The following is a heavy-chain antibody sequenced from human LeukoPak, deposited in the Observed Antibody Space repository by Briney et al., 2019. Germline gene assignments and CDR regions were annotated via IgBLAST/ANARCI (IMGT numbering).Heavy chain of an antibody. CDR1: GFTFGDYA. CDR3: AKDLARPTSPRVYALDS. V-gene: IGHV3-9*01. Sequence: PGGCLRLSCAGSGFTFGDYAIHWVRQAPGKGLEWVCGINRRSDFIAYADSVRDRFILSRDNARNSVYLQMSSLGPEDTALYYCAKDLARPTSPRVYALDSWGQGTVVTVSS. D-gene: IGHD3-16*01. J-gene: IGHJ3*01. CDR2: INRRSDFI.